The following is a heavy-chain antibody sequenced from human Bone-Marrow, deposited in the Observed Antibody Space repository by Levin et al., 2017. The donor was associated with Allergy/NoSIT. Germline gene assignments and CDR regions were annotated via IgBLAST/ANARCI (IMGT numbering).Heavy chain of an antibody. CDR2: IHPKTGDT. D-gene: IGHD5-24*01. CDR3: AGTRDAYSYFFDH. Sequence: GGSLRLSCKASGYTVTNHYVHWVRQARGQGFEWLGWIHPKTGDTHYAQKFQGRITATSDTSVSTVYMDLTGLTSDDTAVYYCAGTRDAYSYFFDHWGQGTLVTVSS. V-gene: IGHV1-2*02. CDR1: GYTVTNHY. J-gene: IGHJ4*02.